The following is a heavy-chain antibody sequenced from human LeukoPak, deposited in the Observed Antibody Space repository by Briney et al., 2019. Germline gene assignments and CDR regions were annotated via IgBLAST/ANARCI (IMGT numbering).Heavy chain of an antibody. Sequence: GRSLRLSCAASGFTFSSYGMHWVRQAPGKGLEWVAVISYDGSNKYYADSVKGRFTISRDNSKNTLYLQMNSLRAEDTAVYYCAREILGIDSYYYYYYGMDVWGQGTTVTVSS. CDR3: AREILGIDSYYYYYYGMDV. CDR2: ISYDGSNK. J-gene: IGHJ6*02. CDR1: GFTFSSYG. D-gene: IGHD1-26*01. V-gene: IGHV3-30*03.